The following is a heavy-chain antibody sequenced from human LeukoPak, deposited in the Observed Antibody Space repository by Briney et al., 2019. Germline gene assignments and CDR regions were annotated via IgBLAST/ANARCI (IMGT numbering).Heavy chain of an antibody. Sequence: SETLSLTCTVSGGSISSYYWSWIRQPAGKGLEWIGRTYTSGSTNYNPSLKSRVTMSVDTPKNQISLKLSSVTAADTAVYYCARAFYDILTGYYLGYFDYWGQGTLVTVSS. CDR2: TYTSGST. D-gene: IGHD3-9*01. CDR3: ARAFYDILTGYYLGYFDY. V-gene: IGHV4-4*07. CDR1: GGSISSYY. J-gene: IGHJ4*02.